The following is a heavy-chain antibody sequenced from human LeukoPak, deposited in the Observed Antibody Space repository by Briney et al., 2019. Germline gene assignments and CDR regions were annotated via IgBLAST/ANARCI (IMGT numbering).Heavy chain of an antibody. Sequence: KPSETLSLTCTVSGGSVNNYYWSWIRQPPGKGLDWIGYIYRGNTKYNPSPKSRVTISMDTSQNQISLKLISGTAADTAVYYCAAHAAISAAGTAPFDNWGQGMLVTVSS. CDR1: GGSVNNYY. CDR3: AAHAAISAAGTAPFDN. D-gene: IGHD6-13*01. V-gene: IGHV4-59*08. J-gene: IGHJ4*02. CDR2: IYRGNT.